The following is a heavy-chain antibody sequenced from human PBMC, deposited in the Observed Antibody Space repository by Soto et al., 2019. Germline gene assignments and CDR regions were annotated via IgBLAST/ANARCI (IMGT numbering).Heavy chain of an antibody. CDR3: AKGPELGYYYYGMDV. D-gene: IGHD1-26*01. CDR2: ISGSGGST. J-gene: IGHJ6*02. V-gene: IGHV3-23*01. Sequence: GGSLRLSCAASGFTFSSYAMSWVRQAPGKGLEWVSAISGSGGSTYYADSVKGRFTISRDNSKNTLYLQMNSLRAEDTAVYYCAKGPELGYYYYGMDVWGQGTTVTVSS. CDR1: GFTFSSYA.